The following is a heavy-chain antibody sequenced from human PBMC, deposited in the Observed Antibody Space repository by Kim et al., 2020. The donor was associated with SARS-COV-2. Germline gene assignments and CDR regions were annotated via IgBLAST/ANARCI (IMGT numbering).Heavy chain of an antibody. CDR3: ARDSVGYSYGWNDY. D-gene: IGHD5-18*01. J-gene: IGHJ4*02. V-gene: IGHV1-3*01. Sequence: KFQGRVTITRDTSASTAYMGLSSLRSEDTAVYYCARDSVGYSYGWNDYWGQGTLVTVSS.